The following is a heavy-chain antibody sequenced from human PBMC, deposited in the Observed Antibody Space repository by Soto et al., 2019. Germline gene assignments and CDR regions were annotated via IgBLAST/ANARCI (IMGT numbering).Heavy chain of an antibody. CDR2: IYYSGTT. CDR3: ATYDSSGLAF. V-gene: IGHV4-59*08. J-gene: IGHJ4*02. Sequence: PSETLSLTCTVPRGSISSYYWNWIRQPPGKGLEWIGYIYYSGTTYYNPSLKSRLTISIDTSKKQFSLRLTSVTAADTAVYYCATYDSSGLAFWGQGTLVTVSS. CDR1: RGSISSYY. D-gene: IGHD3-22*01.